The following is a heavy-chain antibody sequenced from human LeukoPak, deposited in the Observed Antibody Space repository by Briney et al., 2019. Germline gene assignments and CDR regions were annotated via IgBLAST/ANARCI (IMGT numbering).Heavy chain of an antibody. CDR1: GDSVLSNKAA. J-gene: IGHJ6*02. CDR2: TYYRSKWYY. V-gene: IGHV6-1*01. Sequence: SQSLSLTCAISGDSVLSNKAAWNWFRQSPSKGLEWLGRTYYRSKWYYDYAESVKSRIAINPDTSKNQFSLQLNSVTPEDAAVYYCAYGMDVWGQGTTVTVSS. CDR3: AYGMDV.